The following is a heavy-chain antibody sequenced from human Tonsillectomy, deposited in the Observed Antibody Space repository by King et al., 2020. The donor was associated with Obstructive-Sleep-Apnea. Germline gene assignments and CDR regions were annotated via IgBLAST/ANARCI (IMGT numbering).Heavy chain of an antibody. J-gene: IGHJ4*02. D-gene: IGHD6-19*01. CDR2: IRSSSSYS. CDR1: GFTFSDYY. V-gene: IGHV3-11*06. CDR3: ARGAVAGTVDY. Sequence: VQLVESGGGLVKPGGSLRLSCAASGFTFSDYYMSWIRQAPGKGLEWDAYIRSSSSYSNYADSVKGRFTISRDNAKNSLYLQMNSLRAEDTAVYYCARGAVAGTVDYWGQGTLVTVSS.